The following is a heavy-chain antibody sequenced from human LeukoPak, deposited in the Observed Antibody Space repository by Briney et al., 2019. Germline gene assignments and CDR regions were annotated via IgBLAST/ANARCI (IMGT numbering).Heavy chain of an antibody. J-gene: IGHJ6*03. CDR3: ARGLGGTGGYSSGYYHYYYYYYMDV. CDR2: INHSGST. CDR1: GGSFSGYY. V-gene: IGHV4-34*01. D-gene: IGHD3-22*01. Sequence: SETLSLTCAVYGGSFSGYYWSWIRQPPGKGLEWIGEINHSGSTNYNPSLKSRVTISVDTSKNQFSLKLSSVIAADTAVYYCARGLGGTGGYSSGYYHYYYYYYMDVWGKGTTVTVSS.